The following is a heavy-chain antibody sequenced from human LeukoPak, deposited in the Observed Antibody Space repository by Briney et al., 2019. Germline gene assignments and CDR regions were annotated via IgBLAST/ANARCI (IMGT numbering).Heavy chain of an antibody. D-gene: IGHD5-18*01. J-gene: IGHJ4*02. Sequence: GGSLRLSCAASGFTFSSYWMSWVRQAPGKGLEWVANIKQDGSEKYYVDSVKGRFTISRDNAKNSLYLQINSLRAEDTAVYYCARTEDTAMFRQFDYWGQGTLVTVSS. CDR2: IKQDGSEK. CDR1: GFTFSSYW. V-gene: IGHV3-7*01. CDR3: ARTEDTAMFRQFDY.